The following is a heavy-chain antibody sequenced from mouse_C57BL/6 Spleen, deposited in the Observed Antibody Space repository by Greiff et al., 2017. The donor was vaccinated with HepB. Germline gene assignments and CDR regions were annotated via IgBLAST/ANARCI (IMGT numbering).Heavy chain of an antibody. CDR3: ARGGDGSSYRWFAY. D-gene: IGHD1-1*01. CDR2: ISYDGSN. Sequence: DVQLQESGPGLVKPSQSLSLTCSVTGYSITSGYYWNWIRQFPGNKLEWMGYISYDGSNNYNPSLKNRISITRDTSKNQFFLKLNSVTTEDTATYYCARGGDGSSYRWFAYWGQGTLVTVSA. V-gene: IGHV3-6*01. J-gene: IGHJ3*01. CDR1: GYSITSGYY.